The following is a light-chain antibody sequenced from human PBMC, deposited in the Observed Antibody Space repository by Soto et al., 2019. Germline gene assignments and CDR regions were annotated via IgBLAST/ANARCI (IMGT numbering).Light chain of an antibody. CDR1: SSDVGGYNY. J-gene: IGLJ1*01. CDR3: TSYAGSNNFFYV. CDR2: EVS. Sequence: QSALPQPPSASGSPGQSVTISCTGTSSDVGGYNYVPWYQQHPGKAPKLMIYEVSKRPSGVPDRFSGSKSGNTASLTVSGLQAEDEADYYCTSYAGSNNFFYVFGTGTKVTVL. V-gene: IGLV2-8*01.